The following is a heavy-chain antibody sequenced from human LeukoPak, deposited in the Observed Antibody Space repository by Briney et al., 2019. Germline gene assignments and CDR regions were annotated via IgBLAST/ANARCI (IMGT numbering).Heavy chain of an antibody. CDR3: AKGWAYCGGDCYGY. CDR1: GFTFSNAW. Sequence: GGSLRLSCAASGFTFSNAWMSWVRQAPGKGLEWVGRIKSKTDGGTTDYAAPVKGRFTISRDDSKNTLYLQMNSLRAEDTAVYYCAKGWAYCGGDCYGYWGQGTLVTVSS. V-gene: IGHV3-15*01. CDR2: IKSKTDGGTT. D-gene: IGHD2-21*01. J-gene: IGHJ4*02.